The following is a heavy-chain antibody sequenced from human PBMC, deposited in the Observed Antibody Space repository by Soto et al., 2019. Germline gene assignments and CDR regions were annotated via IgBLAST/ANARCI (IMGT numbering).Heavy chain of an antibody. V-gene: IGHV4-30-4*01. CDR3: VRSRQMDRGNDYGLDV. J-gene: IGHJ6*02. CDR2: YHSGGST. Sequence: QVQLQESGSGLVKPSQSLSLTCTVSGVSLNTADTWWSWIRQSPGKGLELIGYYHSGGSTYYDASLRSRAIISPDTSNSQFALKLSSVTVAATAVYFCVRSRQMDRGNDYGLDVWGQGTTVTVSS. D-gene: IGHD2-2*03. CDR1: GVSLNTADTW.